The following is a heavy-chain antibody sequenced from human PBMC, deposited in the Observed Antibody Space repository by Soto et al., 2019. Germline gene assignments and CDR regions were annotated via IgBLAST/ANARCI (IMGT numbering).Heavy chain of an antibody. CDR1: GYSFTNST. CDR2: IIPDNGDT. V-gene: IGHV1-3*01. D-gene: IGHD3-3*01. J-gene: IGHJ6*02. Sequence: ASVKVSCKASGYSFTNSTIHWVRQAPGQGLEWMGWIIPDNGDTKYSQKFQGRVTITRDTSASTAYMALTSLISEDTAVYFCARLEIFGVLITNYYYYGLDVWGQGTTVTVS. CDR3: ARLEIFGVLITNYYYYGLDV.